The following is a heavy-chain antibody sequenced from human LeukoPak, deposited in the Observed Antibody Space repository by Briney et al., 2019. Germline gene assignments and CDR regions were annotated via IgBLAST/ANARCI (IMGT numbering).Heavy chain of an antibody. V-gene: IGHV3-21*01. CDR1: GFTFRSYS. J-gene: IGHJ4*02. CDR3: ARDEGVSFDY. Sequence: GGSLRLSCAASGFTFRSYSMNWVRQAPGKGLEWVSCISSSSNYIYYADSVKGRFTISRDNAKNSLFLQMNSLRAEDTAVYYCARDEGVSFDYWGQGILVTVSS. CDR2: ISSSSNYI.